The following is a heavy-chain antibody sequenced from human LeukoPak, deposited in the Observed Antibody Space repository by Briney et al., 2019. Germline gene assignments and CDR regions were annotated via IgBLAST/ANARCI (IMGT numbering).Heavy chain of an antibody. CDR3: ARGVPY. V-gene: IGHV4-61*01. Sequence: SETLSLTCTVSGGSVSSGSYYWSWIRQPPGKGLELIGYIYYTGSTNYNPSLKSRVTISIDTSKNQFSLKLSSVTAADTAVYYCARGVPYWGQGTLVTVSS. CDR1: GGSVSSGSYY. CDR2: IYYTGST. J-gene: IGHJ4*02. D-gene: IGHD3-10*01.